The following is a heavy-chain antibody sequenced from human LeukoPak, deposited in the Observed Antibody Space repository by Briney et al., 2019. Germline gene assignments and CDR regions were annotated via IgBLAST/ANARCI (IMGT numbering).Heavy chain of an antibody. D-gene: IGHD2-15*01. CDR1: GFTFSSYG. V-gene: IGHV3-30*12. CDR3: AKQLGYCSNGSCYFPY. J-gene: IGHJ4*02. Sequence: PGTSLRLSCAASGFTFSSYGMHWVRQAPGKGLEWVALISYDGSNEYYADSVQGRFTISRDNSKSTLCLQMNSLRAEDTAVYYCAKQLGYCSNGSCYFPYWGQGTLVTVSS. CDR2: ISYDGSNE.